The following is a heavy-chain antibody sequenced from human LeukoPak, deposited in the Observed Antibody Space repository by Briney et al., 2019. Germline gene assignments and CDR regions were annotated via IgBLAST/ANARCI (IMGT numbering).Heavy chain of an antibody. CDR1: GGSISSSSYY. CDR3: ARLEKRYYFDY. D-gene: IGHD4-17*01. V-gene: IGHV4-39*01. CDR2: IYYSGST. J-gene: IGHJ4*02. Sequence: SETLSLTCTVSGGSISSSSYYWGWIRQPPGKGLEWIGSIYYSGSTYYNPSLKSRVTISVDTPKNQFSLKLSSVTAADTAVYYCARLEKRYYFDYWGQGTLVTVTS.